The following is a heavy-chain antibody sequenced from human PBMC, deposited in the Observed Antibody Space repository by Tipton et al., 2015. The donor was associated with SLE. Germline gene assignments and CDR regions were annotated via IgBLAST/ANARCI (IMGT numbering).Heavy chain of an antibody. D-gene: IGHD2-8*01. CDR2: ISGNGGST. CDR3: AKDIMGGPYWYFDL. CDR1: GFPFSTYA. Sequence: GSLRLSCAASGFPFSTYAMTWVRQAPGKGLEWVSTISGNGGSTYYADSVKGRFTISRDNSKNTLYLQMNSLRAEDTALYYYAKDIMGGPYWYFDLWGRGTLVTVSS. V-gene: IGHV3-23*01. J-gene: IGHJ2*01.